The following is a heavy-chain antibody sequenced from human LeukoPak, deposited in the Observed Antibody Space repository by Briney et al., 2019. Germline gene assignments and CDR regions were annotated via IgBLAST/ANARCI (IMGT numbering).Heavy chain of an antibody. CDR1: GYSISSGYY. D-gene: IGHD2-15*01. CDR3: AREDKRWFDP. V-gene: IGHV4-38-2*02. Sequence: SETLSLTCTVPGYSISSGYYWGWIRQPPGKGLEWIGSIYHSGSTYYNPSLKSRVTIPVDTSKNQFSLKLSSVTAADTAVYYCAREDKRWFDPWGQGTLVTVSS. CDR2: IYHSGST. J-gene: IGHJ5*02.